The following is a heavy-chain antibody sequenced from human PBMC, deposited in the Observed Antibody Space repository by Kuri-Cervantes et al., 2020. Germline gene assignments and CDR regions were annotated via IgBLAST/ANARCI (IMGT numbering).Heavy chain of an antibody. CDR2: ISYDGSNK. V-gene: IGHV3-30-3*01. CDR1: GFTFSSYA. Sequence: GESLKISCAASGFTFSSYAMHWVRQAPGKGLEWVAVISYDGSNKYYADSVKGRFTISRDNSKNTLYLQMNSLRAEDTAVYYCAGGSHDSSGIFQHWGQGTLVTVSS. D-gene: IGHD3-22*01. CDR3: AGGSHDSSGIFQH. J-gene: IGHJ1*01.